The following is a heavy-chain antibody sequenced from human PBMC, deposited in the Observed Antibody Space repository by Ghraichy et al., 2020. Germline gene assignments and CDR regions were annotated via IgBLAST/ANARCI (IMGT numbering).Heavy chain of an antibody. Sequence: GESLRLSCAASGFTFSTYAMGWVRQAPGKGLEWVSTISNSSGAIYYADSVKGRFIISRDNSKNMLYLQMNSLRAEDTAVYFCAKSPHTSGWGRFDYWGQGTLVTVSS. CDR3: AKSPHTSGWGRFDY. J-gene: IGHJ4*02. CDR2: ISNSSGAI. V-gene: IGHV3-23*01. CDR1: GFTFSTYA. D-gene: IGHD6-19*01.